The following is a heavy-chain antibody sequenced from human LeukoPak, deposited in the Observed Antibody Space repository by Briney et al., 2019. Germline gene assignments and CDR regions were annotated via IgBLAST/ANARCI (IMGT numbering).Heavy chain of an antibody. Sequence: GGSLRLSCAASGFTVSSNYMSWVRQAPGKGLEWVSVIYSGGSIYYADSVKGRFTISRDNSKNTLYLQMNSLRAEDTAVYYCARLLWFGDYDFDYWGQGTLVTVSS. J-gene: IGHJ4*02. V-gene: IGHV3-53*01. CDR2: IYSGGSI. CDR3: ARLLWFGDYDFDY. CDR1: GFTVSSNY. D-gene: IGHD3-10*01.